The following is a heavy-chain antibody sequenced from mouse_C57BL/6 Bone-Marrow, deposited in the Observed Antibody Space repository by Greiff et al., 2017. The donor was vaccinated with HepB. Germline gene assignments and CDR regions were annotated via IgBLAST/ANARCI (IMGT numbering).Heavy chain of an antibody. V-gene: IGHV1-82*01. D-gene: IGHD2-2*01. CDR3: AGGYDVVFDY. J-gene: IGHJ2*01. CDR1: GYAFSSSW. Sequence: QVQLQQSGPELVKPGASVKISCKASGYAFSSSWMNWVKQRPGKGLEWIGRIYPGDGDTNYNGKFKGKATLTADKSSSTAYMQLSSLTSEDSAVYVCAGGYDVVFDYWGQGTTLTVSS. CDR2: IYPGDGDT.